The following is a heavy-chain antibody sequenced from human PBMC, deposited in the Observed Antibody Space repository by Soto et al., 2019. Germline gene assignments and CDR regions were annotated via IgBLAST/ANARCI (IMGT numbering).Heavy chain of an antibody. CDR3: ARLGGYCSTTRCYGFYGMDV. Sequence: QLQLQESGPGLVKPSETLSLTCTVSGGSISSGPYSWGWIRQPPGEGLEWIGTFHYSENTYYNPSLESRVTISVDTSKNPFSLKVTSVTVADTAIYYCARLGGYCSTTRCYGFYGMDVWGQGTTVIVSS. D-gene: IGHD2-2*01. V-gene: IGHV4-39*01. CDR2: FHYSENT. J-gene: IGHJ6*02. CDR1: GGSISSGPYS.